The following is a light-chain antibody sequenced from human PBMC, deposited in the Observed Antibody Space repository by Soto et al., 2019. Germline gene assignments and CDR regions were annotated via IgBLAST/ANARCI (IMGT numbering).Light chain of an antibody. CDR1: QGISSW. Sequence: DIQMTQSPSSLSASVGDRVTITCRASQGISSWLAWYQQKPEKAHKSLIYAAYSLQSGVQSRFSGSGSGTDFTLTIRSLQPEDFATYYCKQYNSYPITFGQGTRLEI. CDR2: AAY. V-gene: IGKV1D-16*01. CDR3: KQYNSYPIT. J-gene: IGKJ5*01.